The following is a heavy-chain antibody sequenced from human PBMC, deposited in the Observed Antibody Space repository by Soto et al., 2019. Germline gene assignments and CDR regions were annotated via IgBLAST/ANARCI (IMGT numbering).Heavy chain of an antibody. D-gene: IGHD5-12*01. CDR1: GGTFSSYT. J-gene: IGHJ4*02. CDR2: IIPILGIA. V-gene: IGHV1-69*02. CDR3: ARGRYSGYAILREPFDY. Sequence: QVQLVQSGAEVKKPGSSVKVSCKASGGTFSSYTISWVRQAPGQGLEWMGRIIPILGIANYAQKFQGRVTITADKSTSTAYMELSSLRSEDTAVYYCARGRYSGYAILREPFDYWGQGTLVTVSS.